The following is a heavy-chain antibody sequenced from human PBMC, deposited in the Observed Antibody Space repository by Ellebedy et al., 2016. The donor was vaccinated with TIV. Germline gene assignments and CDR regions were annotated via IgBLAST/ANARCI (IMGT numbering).Heavy chain of an antibody. D-gene: IGHD1-26*01. CDR1: GGSFSGYY. CDR3: ARGGTRRYSGSYGNRGWFDP. V-gene: IGHV4-34*01. CDR2: INHSGST. J-gene: IGHJ5*01. Sequence: MPSETLSLTCAVYGGSFSGYYWSWVRQPPGKGLEWIGEINHSGSTNYSPSLKSRFTIPVATSKTQFSLKLSSVTAADTAVYYCARGGTRRYSGSYGNRGWFDPWGQGTLATVSS.